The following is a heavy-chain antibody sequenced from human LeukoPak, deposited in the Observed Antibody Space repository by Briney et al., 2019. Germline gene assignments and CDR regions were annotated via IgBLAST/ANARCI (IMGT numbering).Heavy chain of an antibody. V-gene: IGHV3-21*01. D-gene: IGHD3-10*01. CDR2: ISTRSSYI. Sequence: PGGSLRLSCAASGFTFSSYSMNWARQAPGKGLEWVSSISTRSSYIYYADSVKGRFTISRDNARNSLSLQMNSLRAEDTAVYYCAARDSYGSGSYPIDYWGQGTLVTVSS. CDR1: GFTFSSYS. J-gene: IGHJ4*02. CDR3: AARDSYGSGSYPIDY.